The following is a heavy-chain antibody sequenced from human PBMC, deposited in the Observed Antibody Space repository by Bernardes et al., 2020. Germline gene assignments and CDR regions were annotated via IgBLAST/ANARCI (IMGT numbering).Heavy chain of an antibody. J-gene: IGHJ4*02. CDR3: ARDGGANVVVVAGGFDY. CDR1: GFTFSSYS. V-gene: IGHV3-21*01. CDR2: ISSSSSYI. Sequence: GGSLRLSCAASGFTFSSYSMNWVRQAPGKGLEWVSSISSSSSYIYYADSVKGRFTISRDNAKNSLYLQMNSLRAEDTAVYYCARDGGANVVVVAGGFDYWRQGTLVTVSS. D-gene: IGHD2-15*01.